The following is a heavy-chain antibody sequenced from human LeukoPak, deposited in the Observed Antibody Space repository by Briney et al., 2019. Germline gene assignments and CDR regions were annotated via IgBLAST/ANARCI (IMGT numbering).Heavy chain of an antibody. D-gene: IGHD6-19*01. CDR3: ASGGQWLDAFDI. CDR2: IYHSGST. Sequence: TSETLSLTCAVSGGSISSGGYSWSWIRQPPGKGLEWIGYIYHSGSTYYNPSLKSRVTISVDRSKNQFSLKLSSVTAADTAVYYCASGGQWLDAFDIWGQGTMVTVSS. V-gene: IGHV4-30-2*01. J-gene: IGHJ3*02. CDR1: GGSISSGGYS.